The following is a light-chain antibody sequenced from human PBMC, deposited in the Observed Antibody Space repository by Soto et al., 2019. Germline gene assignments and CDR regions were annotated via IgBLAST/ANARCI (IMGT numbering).Light chain of an antibody. Sequence: ETVMKQSPVTLAVSPGGRTTLSCRASQSVAINLAWYQQRPGQAPRHLIYGASTRATGIPARFSGSGSGTEFTLTISSLQSEDFAVYYCQQYNNWPPYTFGQGTKVYIK. CDR3: QQYNNWPPYT. CDR1: QSVAIN. J-gene: IGKJ2*01. V-gene: IGKV3-15*01. CDR2: GAS.